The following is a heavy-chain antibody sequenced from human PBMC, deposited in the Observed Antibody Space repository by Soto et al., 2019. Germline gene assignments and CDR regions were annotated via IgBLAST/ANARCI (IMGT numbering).Heavy chain of an antibody. D-gene: IGHD3-10*01. CDR3: ASSYGSGYRAFDY. Sequence: QVQLVQSGAGLKRPGSSLKVSSKASGATFTSYSINWVRQAPGLGLEWMGRVNPIVRMSNYAQKFQGRVTMTADKSTSTAYMELSSLRSEDTAIYYCASSYGSGYRAFDYWGQGALVTVSS. CDR1: GATFTSYS. CDR2: VNPIVRMS. V-gene: IGHV1-69*02. J-gene: IGHJ4*02.